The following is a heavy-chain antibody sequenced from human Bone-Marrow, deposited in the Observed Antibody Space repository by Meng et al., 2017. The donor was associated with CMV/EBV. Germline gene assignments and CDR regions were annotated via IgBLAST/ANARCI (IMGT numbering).Heavy chain of an antibody. Sequence: GGSLRLSCAASEFTFSSYVMSWVRQAPGKGLEWVALISYDGGNKYFADSVKGRFTISRDNSNNTLYLQMNSLRAEDTAVYYCARLEYDIQIDWGQGTLVTVSS. J-gene: IGHJ4*02. CDR2: ISYDGGNK. V-gene: IGHV3-30*03. CDR1: EFTFSSYV. CDR3: ARLEYDIQID. D-gene: IGHD1-1*01.